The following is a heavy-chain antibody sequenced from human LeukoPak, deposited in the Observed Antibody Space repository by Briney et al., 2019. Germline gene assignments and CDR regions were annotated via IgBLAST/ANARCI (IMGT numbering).Heavy chain of an antibody. CDR2: VIPMFDVT. J-gene: IGHJ3*01. V-gene: IGHV1-69*17. Sequence: SVKVSCKASGGTFSSYALSWMRQAPGQGLEWMGRVIPMFDVTDYAQKFQGRVTITAETSTGTAYMALSSLTSDDTAMYYCARDPALEGTEDYRHFGGVESVDAFDVWGQGTMVTVFS. D-gene: IGHD4-23*01. CDR1: GGTFSSYA. CDR3: ARDPALEGTEDYRHFGGVESVDAFDV.